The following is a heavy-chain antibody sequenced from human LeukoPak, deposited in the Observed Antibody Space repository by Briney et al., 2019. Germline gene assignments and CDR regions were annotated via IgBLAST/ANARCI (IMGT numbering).Heavy chain of an antibody. CDR3: ATGALKYYYDSSGYHETSLNH. D-gene: IGHD3-22*01. Sequence: GASVKVSCKASGYTFTSYGISWVRQAPGQGLEWMGWISAYNGNTDYAQKFQGRVTMTEDTSTDTAYMELSSLRSEDTAVYYCATGALKYYYDSSGYHETSLNHWGQGTLVTVSS. V-gene: IGHV1-18*01. CDR2: ISAYNGNT. CDR1: GYTFTSYG. J-gene: IGHJ5*02.